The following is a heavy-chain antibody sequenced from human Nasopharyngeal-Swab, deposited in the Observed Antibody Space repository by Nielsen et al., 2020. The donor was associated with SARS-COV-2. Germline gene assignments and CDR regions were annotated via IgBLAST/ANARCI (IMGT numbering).Heavy chain of an antibody. CDR2: IYYSGRT. CDR1: GDSITSSTYY. V-gene: IGHV4-39*07. D-gene: IGHD5-24*01. CDR3: ARNKRRDGYNWSALDI. Sequence: SETLSLTCTVSGDSITSSTYYWAWIRQPPGKGLEWIASIYYSGRTYYKPSLKSRVTISVDTSKNQFFLDLSSVTAADTAVYYCARNKRRDGYNWSALDIWGQGTMVTASS. J-gene: IGHJ3*02.